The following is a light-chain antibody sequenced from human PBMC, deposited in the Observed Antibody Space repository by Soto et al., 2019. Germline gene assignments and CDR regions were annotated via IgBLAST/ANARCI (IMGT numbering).Light chain of an antibody. Sequence: QSALTQPPSASGSPGQSVTISCAGTSSDVGGYNYVSWYQQHPGKAPQLMIYEVTKRPSGVPARFSGSKSGNTASLTVSGLQADDEADYYCSSYAGNNNLVFGGGTTLTVL. CDR1: SSDVGGYNY. CDR3: SSYAGNNNLV. J-gene: IGLJ2*01. V-gene: IGLV2-8*01. CDR2: EVT.